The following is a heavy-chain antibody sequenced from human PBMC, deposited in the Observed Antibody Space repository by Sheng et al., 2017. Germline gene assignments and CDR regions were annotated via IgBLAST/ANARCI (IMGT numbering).Heavy chain of an antibody. Sequence: EVQLVESGGGLVQPGGSLRLSCAASGFTFSSYWMSWVRQAPGKGLEWVANIKQDGSEKYYVDSVKGRFTISRDNAKNSLYLQMNSLTAEDTAVYYCARGDSSNWYNYFDYWGQGTLVTVSS. CDR2: IKQDGSEK. V-gene: IGHV3-7*01. J-gene: IGHJ4*02. D-gene: IGHD6-13*01. CDR1: GFTFSSYW. CDR3: ARGDSSNWYNYFDY.